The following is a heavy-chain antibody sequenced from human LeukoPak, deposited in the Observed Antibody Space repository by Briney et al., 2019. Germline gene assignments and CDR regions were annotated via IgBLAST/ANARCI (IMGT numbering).Heavy chain of an antibody. CDR2: INGDGSST. CDR3: ARTDNLDY. D-gene: IGHD5-24*01. CDR1: GFRFSSSW. Sequence: GGSLRLSCAASGFRFSSSWMHWVRQGPGKGLVWVSRINGDGSSTTYADCVQGRFTISRDNAKNTLYLQMNSLRAEDTAVYYCARTDNLDYWGQGSLVTVSS. V-gene: IGHV3-74*01. J-gene: IGHJ4*02.